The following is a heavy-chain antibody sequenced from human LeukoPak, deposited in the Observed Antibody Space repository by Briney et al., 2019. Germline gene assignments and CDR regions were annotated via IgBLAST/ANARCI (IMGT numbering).Heavy chain of an antibody. Sequence: GGSLRLSCAASGFTFSTYTMCWVRHPPGKRLEWVSIIGSSGGIHYADSVKGRFTISRDNSKNALYLQMNSLRVEDTAVYYCAIDPNWGTHSWGQGVLVTVSS. J-gene: IGHJ4*02. CDR3: AIDPNWGTHS. V-gene: IGHV3-23*01. CDR1: GFTFSTYT. D-gene: IGHD7-27*01. CDR2: IIGSSGGI.